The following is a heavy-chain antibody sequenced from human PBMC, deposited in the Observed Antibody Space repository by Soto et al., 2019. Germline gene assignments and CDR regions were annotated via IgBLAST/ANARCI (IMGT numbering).Heavy chain of an antibody. CDR3: ATDSNYDVSNSF. J-gene: IGHJ4*02. CDR2: ILPVSAPP. Sequence: SVKVSCRASGGTLNNYAINWVRQAPGQGLEWMGGILPVSAPPDYAQKFQGRVSITADHSTSTVYMELSRLKSDDTAVYFCATDSNYDVSNSFWGQGTLVTVSS. V-gene: IGHV1-69*13. D-gene: IGHD3-3*01. CDR1: GGTLNNYA.